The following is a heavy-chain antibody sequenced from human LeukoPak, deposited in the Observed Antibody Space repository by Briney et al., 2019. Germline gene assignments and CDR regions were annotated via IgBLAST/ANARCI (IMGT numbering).Heavy chain of an antibody. CDR2: IYYSGST. J-gene: IGHJ3*02. CDR1: GGSISSSSYY. CDR3: ARHDYGDHDAFDI. D-gene: IGHD4-17*01. Sequence: SETLSLTCTVSGGSISSSSYYWGWIRQPPGTGLEWIGSIYYSGSTYYNPSLKSRVTISVDTSKNQFSLKLSSVTAADTAVYYCARHDYGDHDAFDIWGQGTMVTVSS. V-gene: IGHV4-39*01.